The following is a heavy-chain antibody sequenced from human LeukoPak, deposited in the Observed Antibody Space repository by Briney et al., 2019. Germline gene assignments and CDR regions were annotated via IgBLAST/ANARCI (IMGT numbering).Heavy chain of an antibody. CDR1: GFTFSTYT. D-gene: IGHD6-13*01. Sequence: GGSLRLSCAASGFTFSTYTMNWVRQAPGKGLEWVSSISSTSSYIYYADSVKGRFTISRDNAKNSLYLQMNSLRAGDTAVYYCARVATAGTVADYWGQGTLVTVSS. J-gene: IGHJ4*02. CDR3: ARVATAGTVADY. CDR2: ISSTSSYI. V-gene: IGHV3-21*01.